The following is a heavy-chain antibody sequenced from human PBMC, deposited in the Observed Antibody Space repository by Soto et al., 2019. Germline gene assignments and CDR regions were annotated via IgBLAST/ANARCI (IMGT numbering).Heavy chain of an antibody. Sequence: TVRVSCKAYGYTFARHGFTWVRQAPGQGLEWMGWISADIGNANYAQKFQGRVTMTTDTSTSTAYMDLRSLRSDDTAVYYCARDHGSVGSAVDYWGQGTLVTVSS. J-gene: IGHJ4*02. CDR1: GYTFARHG. CDR2: ISADIGNA. D-gene: IGHD5-12*01. CDR3: ARDHGSVGSAVDY. V-gene: IGHV1-18*01.